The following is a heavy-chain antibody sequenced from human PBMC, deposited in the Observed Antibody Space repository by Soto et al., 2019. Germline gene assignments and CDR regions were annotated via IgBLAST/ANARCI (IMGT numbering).Heavy chain of an antibody. CDR3: AREPNSSSWYQWHGMDV. CDR1: GYTFTSYA. V-gene: IGHV1-3*01. Sequence: QVQLVQSGAEVKKPGASVKVSCKASGYTFTSYAMHWVRQAPGQRLEWMGWINAGNGNTKYSQKFQGRVTITRDTSASTAYMELSSLRSEDTAVYYCAREPNSSSWYQWHGMDVWGQGTTVTVSS. D-gene: IGHD6-13*01. CDR2: INAGNGNT. J-gene: IGHJ6*02.